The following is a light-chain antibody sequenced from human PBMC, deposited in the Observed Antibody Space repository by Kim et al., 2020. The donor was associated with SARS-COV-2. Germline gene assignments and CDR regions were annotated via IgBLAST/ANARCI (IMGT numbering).Light chain of an antibody. CDR3: AAWDSSLSAWV. V-gene: IGLV10-54*01. CDR2: RNH. J-gene: IGLJ3*02. CDR1: G. Sequence: GASWLQQHQGHPPKLLSDRNHGRPSGISERFSASRSGPTASLTITGLQPEDETDYYCAAWDSSLSAWVFGGGTRLTVL.